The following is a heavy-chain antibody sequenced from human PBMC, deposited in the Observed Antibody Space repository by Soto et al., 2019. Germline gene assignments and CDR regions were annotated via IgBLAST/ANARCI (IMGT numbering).Heavy chain of an antibody. CDR2: ISYDGSNK. CDR1: GFTFSSYG. CDR3: AKWGIQVWSQGSNYFDY. J-gene: IGHJ4*02. V-gene: IGHV3-30*18. Sequence: QVQLVESGGGVVQPGRSLRLSCAASGFTFSSYGMHWVRQAPGKGLEWVVAISYDGSNKYYADSVKGRFTISRDNSKNTLYLQMNSLRAEDTAVYYCAKWGIQVWSQGSNYFDYGGQVTLVTVSS. D-gene: IGHD5-18*01.